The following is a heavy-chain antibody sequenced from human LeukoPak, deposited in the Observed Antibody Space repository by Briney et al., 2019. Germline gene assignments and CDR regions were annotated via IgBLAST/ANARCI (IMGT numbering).Heavy chain of an antibody. Sequence: ASVTVSCKASGYTFTSYYMHWVRQAPGQGLEWMGIINPSGGSTSYAQKFQGRVTMTRDTSTSTVYMELSSLRSEDTAVYYCARCFPDDILTGYYNAAFDIWGQGTMVTVSS. D-gene: IGHD3-9*01. CDR2: INPSGGST. V-gene: IGHV1-46*01. CDR3: ARCFPDDILTGYYNAAFDI. J-gene: IGHJ3*02. CDR1: GYTFTSYY.